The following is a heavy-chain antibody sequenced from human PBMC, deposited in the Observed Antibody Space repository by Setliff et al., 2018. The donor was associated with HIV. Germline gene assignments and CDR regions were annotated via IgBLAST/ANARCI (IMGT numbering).Heavy chain of an antibody. J-gene: IGHJ2*01. CDR2: FYSSRST. CDR1: GGSISSPTYY. V-gene: IGHV4-39*01. Sequence: KSSETLSLTCTVSGGSISSPTYYWGWIRQPPGKGLEWIGTFYSSRSTYYNPSLRSRVTLSVDTSKNQFSLRLSSVTAVDTAVYFCARRAQDSWNLDLWGRGTLVTVSS. CDR3: ARRAQDSWNLDL.